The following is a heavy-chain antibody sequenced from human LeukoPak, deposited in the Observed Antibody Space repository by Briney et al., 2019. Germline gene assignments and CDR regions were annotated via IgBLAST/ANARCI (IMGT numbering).Heavy chain of an antibody. CDR3: ATKYTYSGSYYFDY. D-gene: IGHD1-26*01. J-gene: IGHJ4*02. V-gene: IGHV3-23*01. CDR1: GFTFSSYA. Sequence: GGSLRLSCAASGFTFSSYAMSWVRQAPGKGLEWVSAISGSGGSTYYADSVKGGFTISRDNSKNTLYLQMNSLRAEDTAVYYCATKYTYSGSYYFDYWGQGTLVTVSS. CDR2: ISGSGGST.